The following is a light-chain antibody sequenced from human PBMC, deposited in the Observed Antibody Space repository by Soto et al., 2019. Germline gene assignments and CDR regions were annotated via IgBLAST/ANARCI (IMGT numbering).Light chain of an antibody. CDR3: ATWDSALSVGV. CDR2: DNN. V-gene: IGLV1-51*01. Sequence: QSVLTQPPSMSAAPGQMVAISCSGTSSNIGDNSVSWYQHFPGTAPKVLIYDNNRRPSGIPDRFSGSKSGTSATLTIIGLQTGDEADYYCATWDSALSVGVFGGGTKLTVL. CDR1: SSNIGDNS. J-gene: IGLJ3*02.